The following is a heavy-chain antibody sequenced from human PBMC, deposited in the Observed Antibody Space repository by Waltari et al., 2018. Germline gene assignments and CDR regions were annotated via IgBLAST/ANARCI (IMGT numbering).Heavy chain of an antibody. D-gene: IGHD3-3*01. CDR2: ISYDGSNK. J-gene: IGHJ4*02. Sequence: QVQLVESGGGVVQPGRSLRLSCAASGFTFSSYAMHWVRQAPGKGLEWVAGISYDGSNKYYADSGNGRFTISRDNSKNTLYLQMNSLGAEDTALYYCARGAPYYDFWSGYSLPDYRGQGTLVTVSS. V-gene: IGHV3-30-3*01. CDR3: ARGAPYYDFWSGYSLPDY. CDR1: GFTFSSYA.